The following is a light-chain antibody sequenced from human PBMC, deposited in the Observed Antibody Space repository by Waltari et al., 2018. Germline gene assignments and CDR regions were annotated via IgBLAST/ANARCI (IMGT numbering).Light chain of an antibody. CDR1: SSDVGGSNY. Sequence: QSALTQPASVSGSPGQSITIPCTGTSSDVGGSNYASWYQQHPGKAPNSMLYDVSNRPSGVSNRFSGSKSGNTASLTISGLQAEDEADYYCSSYTSSSTPVVFGGGTKLTVL. CDR3: SSYTSSSTPVV. J-gene: IGLJ2*01. CDR2: DVS. V-gene: IGLV2-14*03.